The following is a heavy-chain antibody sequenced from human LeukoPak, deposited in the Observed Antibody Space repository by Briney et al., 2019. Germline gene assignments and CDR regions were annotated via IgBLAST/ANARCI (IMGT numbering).Heavy chain of an antibody. CDR1: GVSISSGRYY. J-gene: IGHJ4*02. CDR3: ARGYYDSSGHFDY. Sequence: SQTLSLTCTVSGVSISSGRYYWSWIRQPAGKGLEWIGRIYSSGSTNYNPSLKSLVTISVDTSKNQFSLKLSSVTAADTAVYYCARGYYDSSGHFDYWGQGTLVTVSS. CDR2: IYSSGST. V-gene: IGHV4-61*02. D-gene: IGHD3-22*01.